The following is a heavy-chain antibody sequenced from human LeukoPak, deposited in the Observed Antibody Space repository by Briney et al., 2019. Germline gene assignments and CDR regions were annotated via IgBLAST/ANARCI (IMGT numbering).Heavy chain of an antibody. Sequence: GGSLRLSCAASGFTFSSYWMHWVRQAPGKGLVWVSRINSDGSRTSYADSVKGRFTISRGNAKNTLYLQMNSLRAEDTAVYYCARDPYYYGSGSYGDYWGQGTLVTVSS. V-gene: IGHV3-74*01. CDR1: GFTFSSYW. CDR2: INSDGSRT. J-gene: IGHJ4*02. D-gene: IGHD3-10*01. CDR3: ARDPYYYGSGSYGDY.